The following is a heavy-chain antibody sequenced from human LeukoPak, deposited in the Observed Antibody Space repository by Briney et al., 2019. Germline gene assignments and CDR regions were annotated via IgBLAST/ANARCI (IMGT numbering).Heavy chain of an antibody. CDR2: ISYDGSNK. CDR3: AKDRRGYSYGLPDYYYYYGMDV. J-gene: IGHJ6*02. Sequence: PGGSLRLSCAASGFTFSSYGMHWVRQAPGKGLEWVAVISYDGSNKYYADSVKGRFTISRDNSKNTLYLQMNSLRAEDTAVYYCAKDRRGYSYGLPDYYYYYGMDVWGQGTTVTVSS. D-gene: IGHD5-18*01. CDR1: GFTFSSYG. V-gene: IGHV3-30*18.